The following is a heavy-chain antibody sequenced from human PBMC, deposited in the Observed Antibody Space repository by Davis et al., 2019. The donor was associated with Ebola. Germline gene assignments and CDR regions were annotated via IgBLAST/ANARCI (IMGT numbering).Heavy chain of an antibody. D-gene: IGHD6-13*01. J-gene: IGHJ4*02. V-gene: IGHV3-74*01. CDR3: TRTSSWYPFDS. Sequence: GESLKISCAASGFTFSSYWMHRVRQAPGKGLVWVSRTKGDGSITSYADSVKCRFTVSRDNAKNTLYLEMKSLTAEDTAVYYCTRTSSWYPFDSWGLETLVAVSS. CDR2: TKGDGSIT. CDR1: GFTFSSYW.